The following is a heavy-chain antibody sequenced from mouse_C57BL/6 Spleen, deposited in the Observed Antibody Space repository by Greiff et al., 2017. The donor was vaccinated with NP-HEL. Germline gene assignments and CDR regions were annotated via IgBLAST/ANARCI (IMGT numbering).Heavy chain of an antibody. D-gene: IGHD1-1*01. J-gene: IGHJ1*03. CDR1: GFSLTSYG. Sequence: QVQLKESGPGLVQPSQSLSITCTVSGFSLTSYGVHWVRQSPGKGLEWLGVIWRGGSTDYNAAFMSRLSITKDNYKSQVFFKLNSLQAVDTAIYYCAKNAGSSYGYFDVWGTGTTVTVSS. V-gene: IGHV2-5*01. CDR3: AKNAGSSYGYFDV. CDR2: IWRGGST.